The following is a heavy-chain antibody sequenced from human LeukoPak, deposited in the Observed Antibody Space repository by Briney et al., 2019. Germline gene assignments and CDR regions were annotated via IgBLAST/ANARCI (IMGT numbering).Heavy chain of an antibody. CDR2: IYYSGST. V-gene: IGHV4-59*08. CDR1: GGSISRYY. Sequence: PSETLSLTCTVSGGSISRYYWTWIRQPPGKGLEWIGYIYYSGSTDYNPSLKSRVTISVDTSKNQFSLKLSSVTAADTAVYYCARAQVGATDWFDPWGQGTLVTVSS. J-gene: IGHJ5*02. CDR3: ARAQVGATDWFDP. D-gene: IGHD1-26*01.